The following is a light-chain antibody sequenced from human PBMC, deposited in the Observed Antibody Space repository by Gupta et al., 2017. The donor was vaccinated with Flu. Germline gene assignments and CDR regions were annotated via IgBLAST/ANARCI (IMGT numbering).Light chain of an antibody. CDR2: KAS. V-gene: IGKV1-5*03. CDR3: LGENGYAWS. J-gene: IGKJ1*01. CDR1: QSISSW. Sequence: DIQMTQSPSTLSASVGDRVTITFRASQSISSWLAWYQQKPGKAPKLLIYKASSSESGLPSRFSCSASAADIRLIIRMRPRDDFVTYYILGENGYAWSFGQRTKLEIK.